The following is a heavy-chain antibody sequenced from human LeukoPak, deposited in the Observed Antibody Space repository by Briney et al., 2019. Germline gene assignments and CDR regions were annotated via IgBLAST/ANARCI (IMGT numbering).Heavy chain of an antibody. CDR2: IYDSGGT. J-gene: IGHJ2*01. D-gene: IGHD2-21*01. CDR3: SRLSVVSPHRYFDL. Sequence: PSETLSLTCTVSGGSISGYIWSWIRQPPGKGLEWIAYIYDSGGTNYRPSLKSRVTISLDTSKNQFSLKLTSVSAADTAVYYCSRLSVVSPHRYFDLWGRGTLVTVSS. CDR1: GGSISGYI. V-gene: IGHV4-59*08.